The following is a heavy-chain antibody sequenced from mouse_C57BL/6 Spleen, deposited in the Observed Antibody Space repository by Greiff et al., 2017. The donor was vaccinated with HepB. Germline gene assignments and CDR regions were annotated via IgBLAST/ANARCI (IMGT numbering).Heavy chain of an antibody. D-gene: IGHD3-1*01. Sequence: QVQLQQSGAELVMPGASVKLSCKASGYTFTSYWMHWVKQRPGQGLEWIGEIDPSDSYTNYNQKFKGKSTLTVDKSSSTAYMQLSSLTSEDSAVYYCARRGATPPYAMDYWGQGTSVTVSS. V-gene: IGHV1-69*01. CDR1: GYTFTSYW. CDR3: ARRGATPPYAMDY. CDR2: IDPSDSYT. J-gene: IGHJ4*01.